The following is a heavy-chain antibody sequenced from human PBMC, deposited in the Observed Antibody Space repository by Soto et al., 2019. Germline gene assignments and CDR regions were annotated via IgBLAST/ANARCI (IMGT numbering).Heavy chain of an antibody. CDR2: IKQDGSEK. J-gene: IGHJ4*02. V-gene: IGHV3-7*03. CDR3: ARDSYDVLTGQKRYFDS. D-gene: IGHD3-9*01. Sequence: GGSLRLSCAASGFTFSSYWMSWVRQAPGKGLEWVANIKQDGSEKYYVDSVKDRFTISRDNSKNSLYLQMSALTTEDTALYYCARDSYDVLTGQKRYFDSWGQGTLVTVSS. CDR1: GFTFSSYW.